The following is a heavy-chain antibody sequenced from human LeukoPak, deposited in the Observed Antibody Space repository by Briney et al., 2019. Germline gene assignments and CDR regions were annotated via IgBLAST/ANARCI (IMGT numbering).Heavy chain of an antibody. CDR1: GGTFSSYA. J-gene: IGHJ4*02. V-gene: IGHV1-69*05. D-gene: IGHD2-15*01. CDR3: ARDPTAYCSGGGCYSGALDY. CDR2: IIPIFGTA. Sequence: SVKVSCKASGGTFSSYAISWVRQAPGQGLEWMGGIIPIFGTANYAQNFQGRVTMTTETSTSTAYMELRSLRSDDTAVYYCARDPTAYCSGGGCYSGALDYWGQGTLVTVSS.